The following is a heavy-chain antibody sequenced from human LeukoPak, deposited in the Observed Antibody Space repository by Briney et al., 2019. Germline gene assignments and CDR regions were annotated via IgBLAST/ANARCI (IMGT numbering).Heavy chain of an antibody. CDR2: IYYSGST. Sequence: SETLSLTCTVSGGSISSYYWSWIRQPPGKGLEWIGYIYYSGSTNYNPSLKSRVTISVDTSKNQFSLKLSSVTAADTAVYYCAREGRGIVGAELDYWGQGTLVTVSS. CDR1: GGSISSYY. CDR3: AREGRGIVGAELDY. V-gene: IGHV4-59*12. J-gene: IGHJ4*02. D-gene: IGHD1-26*01.